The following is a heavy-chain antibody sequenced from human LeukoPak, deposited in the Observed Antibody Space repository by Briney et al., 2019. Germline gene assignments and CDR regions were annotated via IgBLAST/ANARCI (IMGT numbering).Heavy chain of an antibody. CDR1: GGSISSYY. CDR3: AGSPRYDSSGYYY. D-gene: IGHD3-22*01. Sequence: SETLSLTCTVSGGSISSYYWSWIRQPPGKGLEWIGYIYYSGSTNYNPSLKSRATISVDTSKNQFSLKLSSVTAADTAVYYCAGSPRYDSSGYYYWGQGTLVTVSS. CDR2: IYYSGST. J-gene: IGHJ4*02. V-gene: IGHV4-59*08.